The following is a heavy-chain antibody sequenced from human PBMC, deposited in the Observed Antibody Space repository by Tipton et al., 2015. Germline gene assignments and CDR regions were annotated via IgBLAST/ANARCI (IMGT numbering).Heavy chain of an antibody. Sequence: TLSLTCTVSGGSFSTYYWSWIRQPPGKGLEWIAEITHSGSTNYNPSLKSRVTISVDTSKNQFSLKLTSVTAADTAVYYCARGRGMRLLDSWGQGTLVTVST. CDR1: GGSFSTYY. J-gene: IGHJ4*02. CDR3: ARGRGMRLLDS. V-gene: IGHV4-34*01. CDR2: ITHSGST. D-gene: IGHD4-11*01.